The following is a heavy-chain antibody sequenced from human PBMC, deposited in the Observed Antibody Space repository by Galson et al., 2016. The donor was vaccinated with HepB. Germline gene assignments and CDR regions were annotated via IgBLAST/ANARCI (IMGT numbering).Heavy chain of an antibody. V-gene: IGHV3-30*18. CDR2: IAYDGRAN. Sequence: SLRLSCAASGFSFSSFGMHWVRQAPGKGLQWVAVIAYDGRANYYADSVKGRVTISRDNSKNMMYLQMNSLRTEDTAVYYCAKETTQYSSGWAFDYWGQGTLVTVSS. CDR1: GFSFSSFG. CDR3: AKETTQYSSGWAFDY. D-gene: IGHD6-19*01. J-gene: IGHJ4*02.